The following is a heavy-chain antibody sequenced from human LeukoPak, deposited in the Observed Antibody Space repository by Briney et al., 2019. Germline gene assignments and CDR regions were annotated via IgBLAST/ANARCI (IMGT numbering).Heavy chain of an antibody. CDR1: GFTFSSCW. Sequence: GGSLRLSCAASGFTFSSCWMRWVRRARGGGLEGVANIKQGGREKYYVDSVKGVFTISRDNAKNSLYLQMNSLRAEDTAVYYCARDARCSSTSCYFGGYFDYWGQGTLVTVSS. CDR2: IKQGGREK. D-gene: IGHD2-2*01. V-gene: IGHV3-7*01. CDR3: ARDARCSSTSCYFGGYFDY. J-gene: IGHJ4*02.